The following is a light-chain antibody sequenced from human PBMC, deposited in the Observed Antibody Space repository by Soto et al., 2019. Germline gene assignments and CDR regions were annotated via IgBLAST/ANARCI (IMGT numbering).Light chain of an antibody. J-gene: IGKJ4*01. Sequence: DIQMTQSPSTLSASVGDRVTITCRASQGIDIWLAWYQQKPGKAPTLLIHLASSLKSGVPSRFGGSGSGTEFTLTISSLQPDDFATYYCQQYSRFPLTFGGGTEVAI. CDR3: QQYSRFPLT. V-gene: IGKV1-5*03. CDR2: LAS. CDR1: QGIDIW.